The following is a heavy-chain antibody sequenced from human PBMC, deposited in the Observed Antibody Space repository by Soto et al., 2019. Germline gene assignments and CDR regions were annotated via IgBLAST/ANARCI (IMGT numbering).Heavy chain of an antibody. V-gene: IGHV1-2*04. CDR2: INPNSGGT. D-gene: IGHD2-2*01. CDR3: ARDNGYCSSTSCYYWFDP. Sequence: ASVKVSCKASGYTFTGYYMHWVRQAPGQGLEWMGWINPNSGGTNYAQKFQGWVTMTRDTSISTAYMELSRLRSDDTAVYYCARDNGYCSSTSCYYWFDPWGQGTLVTVSS. CDR1: GYTFTGYY. J-gene: IGHJ5*02.